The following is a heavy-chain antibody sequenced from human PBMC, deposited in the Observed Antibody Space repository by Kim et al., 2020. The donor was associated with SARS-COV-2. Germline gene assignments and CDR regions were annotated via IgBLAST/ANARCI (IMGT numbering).Heavy chain of an antibody. V-gene: IGHV3-74*01. CDR1: GFTFSTYW. D-gene: IGHD2-2*01. J-gene: IGHJ6*03. CDR2: INSDGSST. Sequence: GGSLRLSCAASGFTFSTYWMYWVRQAPGKGLVWVSRINSDGSSTNYADSVKCRFTISRDNAKNTLYLQMNSLRAEDTAVYYCARSSSTSCPCYYMDVWWKVTTVTVSS. CDR3: ARSSSTSCPCYYMDV.